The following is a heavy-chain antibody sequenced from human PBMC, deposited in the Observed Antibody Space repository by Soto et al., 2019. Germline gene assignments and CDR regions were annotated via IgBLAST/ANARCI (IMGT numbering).Heavy chain of an antibody. CDR1: GYTFTSYG. CDR3: ARHRGRTAAGTEYGMXV. CDR2: ISAYNGNT. Sequence: ASVKVSCKASGYTFTSYGISWVRQAPGQGLEWMGWISAYNGNTNYAQKLQGRVTMTTDTSTSTAYMELRSLRSDDTAVYYCARHRGRTAAGTEYGMXVWGQVTTVTVSS. D-gene: IGHD6-13*01. J-gene: IGHJ6*02. V-gene: IGHV1-18*01.